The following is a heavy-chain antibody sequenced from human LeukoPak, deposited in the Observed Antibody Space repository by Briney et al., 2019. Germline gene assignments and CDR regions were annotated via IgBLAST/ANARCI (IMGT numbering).Heavy chain of an antibody. CDR1: GFTLRSNY. J-gene: IGHJ5*02. D-gene: IGHD3-10*01. CDR3: ATKGTPYYYGSGMSFYNWFDP. V-gene: IGHV3-53*01. Sequence: GGSLRLSCAASGFTLRSNYISWLRQAPRRGLEWGSVIYSGECTNYSDFLKGRFTISRDNSKNTLYLQMNSLRAEDTAVYYCATKGTPYYYGSGMSFYNWFDPWGQGTLVTVSS. CDR2: IYSGECT.